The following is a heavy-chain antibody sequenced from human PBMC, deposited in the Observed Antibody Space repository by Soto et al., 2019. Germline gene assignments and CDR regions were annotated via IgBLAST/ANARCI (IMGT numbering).Heavy chain of an antibody. CDR3: AHRILRTVFGLVTTTASYFDF. CDR2: IYWDDDK. V-gene: IGHV2-5*02. Sequence: QITLNESGPTVVKPAETLTLTCTFSGFSLTTSGVGVCWIRQSPGKAPEWLALIYWDDDKRYSASLKSRLTITKDTSKNQVVLTMASVDPADTATYYCAHRILRTVFGLVTTTASYFDFFGQGTPVVVSS. D-gene: IGHD3-3*01. CDR1: GFSLTTSGVG. J-gene: IGHJ4*02.